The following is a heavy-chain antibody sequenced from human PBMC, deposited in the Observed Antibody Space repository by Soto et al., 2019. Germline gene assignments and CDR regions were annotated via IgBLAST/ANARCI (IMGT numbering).Heavy chain of an antibody. Sequence: QVPLVQSGAEVKKPGASVKVSCKASGYTFTSYGISWVRQAPGQGLEWMGWISGYNGNTNYAQKLQGRVTMTTDTSTTTVYLELRSLRSDDTAAYYCTRGLYLGSGTNVNVPFDYWGQGALVTVSS. CDR2: ISGYNGNT. V-gene: IGHV1-18*01. CDR3: TRGLYLGSGTNVNVPFDY. J-gene: IGHJ4*02. D-gene: IGHD1-26*01. CDR1: GYTFTSYG.